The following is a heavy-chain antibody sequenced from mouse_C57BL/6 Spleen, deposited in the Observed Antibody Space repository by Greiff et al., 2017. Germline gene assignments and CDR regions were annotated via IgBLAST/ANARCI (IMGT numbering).Heavy chain of an antibody. CDR2: IDPSDSYT. CDR3: DRQGCNYGFAY. CDR1: GYTFTSYW. V-gene: IGHV1-69*01. J-gene: IGHJ3*01. Sequence: QVQLQQPGAELVMPGASVKLSCKASGYTFTSYWMHWVKQRPGQGLEWIGEIDPSDSYTNYNQKFKGKSTLTVDKSSSTAYMQLSSLTSVYSAVYYCDRQGCNYGFAYWGQGTLVTVSA. D-gene: IGHD2-1*01.